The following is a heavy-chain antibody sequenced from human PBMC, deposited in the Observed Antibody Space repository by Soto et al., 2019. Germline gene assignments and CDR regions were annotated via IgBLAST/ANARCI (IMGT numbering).Heavy chain of an antibody. D-gene: IGHD2-15*01. CDR1: GFTFSNYA. CDR3: VRDGRWAFDF. CDR2: ISIGSGSI. J-gene: IGHJ3*01. Sequence: EVHLVESGGGLVQPGGSLRVSCAASGFTFSNYAMNWVRQAPGKGLEWVSYISIGSGSIFYADSVKGRFTISRDDAKNSLYLQMNTLRDEDTAVYYCVRDGRWAFDFWCQGTVVTVSS. V-gene: IGHV3-48*02.